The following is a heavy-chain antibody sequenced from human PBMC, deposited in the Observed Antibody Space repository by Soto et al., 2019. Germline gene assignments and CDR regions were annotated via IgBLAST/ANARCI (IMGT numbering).Heavy chain of an antibody. J-gene: IGHJ4*02. Sequence: EVQLLESGGGLVQPGGSLRLSCAASGFTFSNYAMTWVRQAPGKGLEWVSVITGSGGGTYFVDSVKGRFTISRDNSKTTVYLQMNSLRAEDTAVYYCPKRPLTVAGFDYWGQGTLVNVSS. D-gene: IGHD6-13*01. CDR1: GFTFSNYA. CDR3: PKRPLTVAGFDY. V-gene: IGHV3-23*01. CDR2: ITGSGGGT.